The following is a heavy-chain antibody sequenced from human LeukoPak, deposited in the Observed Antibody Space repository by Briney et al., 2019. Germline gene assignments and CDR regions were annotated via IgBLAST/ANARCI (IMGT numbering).Heavy chain of an antibody. V-gene: IGHV4-61*02. Sequence: SETLSLTCTVSGGSISSGSYYWSWIRQPAGEGLEWIGRIYTSGSTNYNPSLKSRVTISVDTSKNQFSLKLSSVTVADTAVYYCARALRFLEWLLLDYWGQGTLVTVSS. CDR3: ARALRFLEWLLLDY. D-gene: IGHD3-3*01. J-gene: IGHJ4*02. CDR1: GGSISSGSYY. CDR2: IYTSGST.